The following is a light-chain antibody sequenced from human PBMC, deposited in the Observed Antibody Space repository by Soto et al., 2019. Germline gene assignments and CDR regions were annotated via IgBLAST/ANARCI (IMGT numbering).Light chain of an antibody. V-gene: IGLV2-8*01. CDR1: SRDVGAYKY. CDR3: TSYVGNDIWV. J-gene: IGLJ3*02. Sequence: QSALTQPPSASGSPGQSVTISCIGTSRDVGAYKYVSWYQQYPGKAPKLMIYEVTKRPSGVPDRFSGSKSGNTASLTVSGLQAEDEADYYCTSYVGNDIWVFGGGTKLTVL. CDR2: EVT.